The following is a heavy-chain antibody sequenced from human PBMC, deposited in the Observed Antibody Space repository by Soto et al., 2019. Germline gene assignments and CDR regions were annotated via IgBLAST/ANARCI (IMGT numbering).Heavy chain of an antibody. CDR3: AREGMVRGVRSDWFDP. CDR1: GFTFSSYG. J-gene: IGHJ5*02. CDR2: IWHDGSNK. D-gene: IGHD3-10*01. V-gene: IGHV3-33*01. Sequence: GGSLRLSCAASGFTFSSYGMHWVRQAPGKGLEWVAVIWHDGSNKYYADSVKGRFTISRDNSKNTLYLQMNSLRAEDTAVYYCAREGMVRGVRSDWFDPWGQGTLVTVSS.